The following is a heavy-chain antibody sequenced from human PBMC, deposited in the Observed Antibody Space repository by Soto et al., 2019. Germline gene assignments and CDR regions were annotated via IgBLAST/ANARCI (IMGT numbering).Heavy chain of an antibody. CDR2: IYYRGST. CDR3: ARVIGGYDYYYYYGMDV. D-gene: IGHD5-12*01. Sequence: QVQLQESGPGLVKPSETLSLTCTVSGGSISSYYWSWIRQPPGKGLEWIGYIYYRGSTNYNPSLKSRATISVATSKNQFSLKLSSVTAADTAVYYCARVIGGYDYYYYYGMDVWGQGTTVTVSS. CDR1: GGSISSYY. V-gene: IGHV4-59*01. J-gene: IGHJ6*02.